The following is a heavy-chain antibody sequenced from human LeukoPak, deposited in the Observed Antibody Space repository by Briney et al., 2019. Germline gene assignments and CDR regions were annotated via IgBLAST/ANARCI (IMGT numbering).Heavy chain of an antibody. CDR1: GFTFSSYE. D-gene: IGHD4-17*01. V-gene: IGHV3-48*03. J-gene: IGHJ4*02. Sequence: GGSLRLSYAASGFTFSSYELNWARQAPGKGLEWVSYISSSGSIIYYADSVKGRFTISRDNAKNSLYLQMNSLRAEDTALYYCARDLGMTDGDYVSYFDYWGQGTLVTVSS. CDR2: ISSSGSII. CDR3: ARDLGMTDGDYVSYFDY.